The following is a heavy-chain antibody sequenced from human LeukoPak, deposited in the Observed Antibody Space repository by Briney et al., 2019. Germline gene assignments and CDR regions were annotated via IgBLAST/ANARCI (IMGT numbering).Heavy chain of an antibody. V-gene: IGHV1-69*06. J-gene: IGHJ6*03. Sequence: SVKVSCKASGYTFTDYYIHWVRQAPGQGLEWMGGIIPIFGTANYAQKFQGRVTITADKSTSTAYMELSSLRSEDTAVYYCARSITMIVVAFGYYYYMDVWGKGTTVTVSS. CDR3: ARSITMIVVAFGYYYYMDV. CDR2: IIPIFGTA. CDR1: GYTFTDYY. D-gene: IGHD3-22*01.